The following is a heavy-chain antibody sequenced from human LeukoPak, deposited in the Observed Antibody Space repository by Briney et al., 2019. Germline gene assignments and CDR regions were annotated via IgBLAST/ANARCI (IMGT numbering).Heavy chain of an antibody. CDR2: ISYDGSNK. D-gene: IGHD6-13*01. CDR1: RFTPSSYV. CDR3: ARGQSSSWYSLDY. Sequence: GGALRLSSAASRFTPSSYVIHCVRQAPRKGLERVSVISYDGSNKCYAYSVKGRFTISRDNSQNTLYLQMNSLRAEDTAVYYCARGQSSSWYSLDYWGQGTLVTVSS. J-gene: IGHJ4*02. V-gene: IGHV3-30*04.